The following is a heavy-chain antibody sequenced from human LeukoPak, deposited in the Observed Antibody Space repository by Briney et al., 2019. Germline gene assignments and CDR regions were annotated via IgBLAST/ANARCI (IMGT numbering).Heavy chain of an antibody. CDR1: GTSISSYY. J-gene: IGHJ4*02. D-gene: IGHD7-27*01. V-gene: IGHV4-59*01. Sequence: PSETLSLTCTVSGTSISSYYWSWIRQPPGKGLEWIAFFAYSGTSNYNPSLKSRVTFSVDTSKNQFSLKLSSVTAADTAVYYCAREGWGSSFDYWGQGTLVTVSS. CDR2: FAYSGTS. CDR3: AREGWGSSFDY.